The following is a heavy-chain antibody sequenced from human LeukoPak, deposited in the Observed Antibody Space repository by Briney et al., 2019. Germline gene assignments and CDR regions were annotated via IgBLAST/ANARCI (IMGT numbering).Heavy chain of an antibody. CDR2: IIPIFGTA. CDR3: ASRGDRIAAAGYYFDY. J-gene: IGHJ4*02. D-gene: IGHD6-13*01. V-gene: IGHV1-69*13. CDR1: GGTFSSYA. Sequence: SVKVSCKTSGGTFSSYAISWVRQAPGQGLEWMGGIIPIFGTANYAQKFQGRVTITADESTSTAYMELSSLRSEDTAVYYCASRGDRIAAAGYYFDYWGQGTLVTVSS.